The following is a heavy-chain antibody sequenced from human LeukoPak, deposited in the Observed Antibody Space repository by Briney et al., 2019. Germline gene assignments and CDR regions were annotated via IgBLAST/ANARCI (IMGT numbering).Heavy chain of an antibody. Sequence: GASLRLSCAASGFTFSSYAMSWVRQAPEKGLEWVSAISGSGGSTYYADSVKGRFTISRDNSKNTLYLQMNSLRAEDTAVYYCAKDKGDSSGWLNFDYWGQGTLVTVSS. D-gene: IGHD6-19*01. CDR2: ISGSGGST. J-gene: IGHJ4*02. CDR3: AKDKGDSSGWLNFDY. V-gene: IGHV3-23*01. CDR1: GFTFSSYA.